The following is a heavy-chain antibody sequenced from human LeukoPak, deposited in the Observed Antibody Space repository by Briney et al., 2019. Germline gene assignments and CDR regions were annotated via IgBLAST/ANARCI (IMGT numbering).Heavy chain of an antibody. CDR3: AKDRCSNGIGCYYYYMDV. D-gene: IGHD2-8*01. CDR2: IQYDRTNE. V-gene: IGHV3-30*02. CDR1: AFTFSSYG. J-gene: IGHJ6*03. Sequence: PGGSLRLSCAASAFTFSSYGMHWVRQAPGKGLEWVAYIQYDRTNEQYAYSVRGRFRISRDNSKNILYLQMNSLRTEDTAVYYCAKDRCSNGIGCYYYYMDVWGKGTTVTISS.